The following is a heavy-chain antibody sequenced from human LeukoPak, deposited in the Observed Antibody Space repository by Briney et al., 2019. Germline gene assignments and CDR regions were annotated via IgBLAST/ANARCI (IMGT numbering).Heavy chain of an antibody. J-gene: IGHJ5*02. CDR2: INTNTGNP. CDR1: GYTFTSYA. D-gene: IGHD3-10*01. V-gene: IGHV7-4-1*02. CDR3: ARGGPMYYYGSGSYYPRRNWFDP. Sequence: GASVKVSCKASGYTFTSYAMNWVRQAPGQGLEWMGWINTNTGNPTYAQGFAGRFVFSLDTSVSTAYLQISSLKAEDTAVYYCARGGPMYYYGSGSYYPRRNWFDPWGQGTLVTVSS.